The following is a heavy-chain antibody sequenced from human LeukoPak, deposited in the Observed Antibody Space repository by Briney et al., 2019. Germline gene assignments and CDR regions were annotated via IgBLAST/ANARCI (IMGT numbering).Heavy chain of an antibody. J-gene: IGHJ4*02. CDR3: ARSKWFGELLYPSFDY. V-gene: IGHV3-23*01. D-gene: IGHD3-10*01. CDR2: ISGSGGST. Sequence: PGGSLRLSCAASGFTFSSYAMSWVRQAPGKGLEWVSAISGSGGSTYYADSVKGRFTISRDNSKNTLYLQMNSLRAEDTAVYYCARSKWFGELLYPSFDYWGQGTPVTVSS. CDR1: GFTFSSYA.